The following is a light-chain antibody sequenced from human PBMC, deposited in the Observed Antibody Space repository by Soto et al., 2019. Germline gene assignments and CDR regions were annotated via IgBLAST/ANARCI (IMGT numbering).Light chain of an antibody. CDR3: QQVNAYPYT. Sequence: KLKQSPSTLSASVGDRVSITCRASQTISSWLAWYQQKPGKAPKLLIYGASTLQSGVPSRFSGSGSGTDFTLTISSLQPEDFATYYCQQVNAYPYTFGQGTKVDI. J-gene: IGKJ2*01. V-gene: IGKV1-5*01. CDR2: GAS. CDR1: QTISSW.